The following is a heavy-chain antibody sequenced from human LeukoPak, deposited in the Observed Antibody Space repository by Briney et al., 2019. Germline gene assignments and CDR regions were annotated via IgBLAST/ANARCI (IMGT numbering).Heavy chain of an antibody. CDR2: IYHSGST. J-gene: IGHJ4*02. D-gene: IGHD2-2*01. V-gene: IGHV4-4*02. CDR1: GGSISSSNW. Sequence: SETLSLTCTVSGGSISSSNWWSWVRQPPGKGLEWIGEIYHSGSTNYNPSLKSRVTISVDKSKNQFSLKLSSVTAADTAVYYCAKVPATALHFDYWGQGTLVTVSS. CDR3: AKVPATALHFDY.